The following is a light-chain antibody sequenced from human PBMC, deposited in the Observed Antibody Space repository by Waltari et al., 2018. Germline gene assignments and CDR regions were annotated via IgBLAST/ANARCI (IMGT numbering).Light chain of an antibody. CDR2: GAS. V-gene: IGKV3-15*01. CDR3: QQYKNWPLT. Sequence: EIVLTQSPATLYVSPGETATLSCRASQSVSPNLAWYQQKPGQTPRLLISGASTRATGIPARFSGSWSGTEFTLTISSLQSEDFAVYYCQQYKNWPLTFGGGTKVEIK. J-gene: IGKJ4*01. CDR1: QSVSPN.